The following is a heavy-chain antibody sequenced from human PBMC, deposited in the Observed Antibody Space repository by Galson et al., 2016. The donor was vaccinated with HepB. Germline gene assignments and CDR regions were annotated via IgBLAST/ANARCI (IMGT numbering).Heavy chain of an antibody. CDR3: ARDIYEGTVTGPDF. Sequence: SLRLSCAASGFSFSNYVMHWVRQAPGKGLEWVAVMWFDGSNKYYADSVRGRFTISRDNSKNTLFLQMNSLRAEDTAVYYCARDIYEGTVTGPDFWGQGTLVTVSS. J-gene: IGHJ4*02. V-gene: IGHV3-33*01. D-gene: IGHD4-11*01. CDR1: GFSFSNYV. CDR2: MWFDGSNK.